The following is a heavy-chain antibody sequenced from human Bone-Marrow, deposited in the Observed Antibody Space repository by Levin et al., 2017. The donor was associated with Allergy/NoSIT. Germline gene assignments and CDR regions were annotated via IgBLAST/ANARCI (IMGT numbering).Heavy chain of an antibody. CDR2: ISSSSSTI. J-gene: IGHJ4*02. D-gene: IGHD6-13*01. Sequence: GGSLRLSCAASGFTFSSYSMNWVRQAPGKGLEWVSYISSSSSTIYYADSVKGRFTISRDNAKNSLYLQMNSLRAEDTAVYYCARDPLAAAGSPDYWGQGTLVTVSS. V-gene: IGHV3-48*04. CDR3: ARDPLAAAGSPDY. CDR1: GFTFSSYS.